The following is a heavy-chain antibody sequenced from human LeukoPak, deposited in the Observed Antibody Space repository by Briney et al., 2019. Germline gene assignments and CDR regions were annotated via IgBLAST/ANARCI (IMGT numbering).Heavy chain of an antibody. J-gene: IGHJ4*02. V-gene: IGHV1-2*02. CDR3: ARLGVHSGYPVGFDY. D-gene: IGHD3-22*01. CDR1: GYTFTGYY. Sequence: GASVKVSFKASGYTFTGYYMHWVRQAPGQGLEWMGWINPKSGGTNYAQKFQGRVTMTRDTSISTAYMELSRLRSDDTAVYYCARLGVHSGYPVGFDYWGQGTLVTVSS. CDR2: INPKSGGT.